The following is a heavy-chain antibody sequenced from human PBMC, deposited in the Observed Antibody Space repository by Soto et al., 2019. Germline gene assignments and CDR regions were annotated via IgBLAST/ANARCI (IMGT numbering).Heavy chain of an antibody. CDR3: AKGRGVARENWSSDV. J-gene: IGHJ2*01. CDR1: GFTFSNHA. CDR2: ITGGGGYT. Sequence: EVQLSESGGGLVQPGGSLRLSCAASGFTFSNHAMSWVRQAPGKGLEWVSTITGGGGYTYYADSVKGRFTISRDNSKNTLYLQMNSLRAGDTAVYYCAKGRGVARENWSSDVWGRGTLVTVSS. V-gene: IGHV3-23*01. D-gene: IGHD3-10*01.